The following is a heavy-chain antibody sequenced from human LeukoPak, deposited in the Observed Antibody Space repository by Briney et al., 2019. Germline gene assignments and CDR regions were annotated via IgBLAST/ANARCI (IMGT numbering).Heavy chain of an antibody. J-gene: IGHJ4*02. CDR1: GYTFTGYY. CDR3: ASISHYDSSGYYYPAY. Sequence: SVNVSCKASGYTFTGYYMHWVRLAPGPRLEWMGWINPNSGGTNYAQKLQGRVTTTRDTSISTAYMELSRLRSDDTAVYYCASISHYDSSGYYYPAYWGQGTLVTVSS. V-gene: IGHV1-2*02. D-gene: IGHD3-22*01. CDR2: INPNSGGT.